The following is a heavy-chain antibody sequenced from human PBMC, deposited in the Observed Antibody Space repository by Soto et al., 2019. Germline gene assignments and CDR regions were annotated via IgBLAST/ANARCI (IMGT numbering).Heavy chain of an antibody. V-gene: IGHV3-48*02. CDR2: SSPRGDTI. Sequence: VGSLRLSCVASGFSLANYPMNWVRQTPGKGLEWISYSSPRGDTIYYADSVEGRFTISRDNARNSLSLHMSSLRDEDSALYYCAKGPHTNVGWPYYFESWGQGVPVTV. D-gene: IGHD6-19*01. CDR1: GFSLANYP. J-gene: IGHJ4*02. CDR3: AKGPHTNVGWPYYFES.